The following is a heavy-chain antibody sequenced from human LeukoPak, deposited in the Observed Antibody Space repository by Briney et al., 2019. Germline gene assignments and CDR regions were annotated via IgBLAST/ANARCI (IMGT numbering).Heavy chain of an antibody. CDR2: ISSSSSTI. D-gene: IGHD1-26*01. V-gene: IGHV3-48*01. J-gene: IGHJ4*02. CDR1: GFTFSSYA. Sequence: GGSLRLSCAASGFTFSSYAMHWVRQAPGKGLEWVSYISSSSSTIYYADSVKGRFTISRDNAKNSLYLQMNSLRAEDTAVYYCASSYGSCGYWGQGTLVTVSS. CDR3: ASSYGSCGY.